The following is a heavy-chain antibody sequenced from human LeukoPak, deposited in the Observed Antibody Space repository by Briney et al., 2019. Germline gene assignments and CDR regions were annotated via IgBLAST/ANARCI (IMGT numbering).Heavy chain of an antibody. V-gene: IGHV3-23*01. CDR1: GFTFTTYA. Sequence: PGGSLRLSCAASGFTFTTYAMSWVRQAPGKGLEWVSLVTGSGGSAYYADAVKGRFTMSRDNSKNMVYLQMNSLRAEDTALYYCVNRGLVRGVFFVGPNHWGQGALVTVSS. CDR3: VNRGLVRGVFFVGPNH. D-gene: IGHD3-10*01. CDR2: VTGSGGSA. J-gene: IGHJ5*02.